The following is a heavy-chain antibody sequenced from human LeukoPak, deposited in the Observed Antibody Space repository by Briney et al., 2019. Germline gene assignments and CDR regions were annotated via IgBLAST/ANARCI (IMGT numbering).Heavy chain of an antibody. CDR3: ARDYRTRIAAAGKGAPDY. CDR2: ISSSSSTI. CDR1: GLTFSSYS. J-gene: IGHJ4*02. V-gene: IGHV3-48*02. Sequence: GGSLRLSCAASGLTFSSYSMNWVRQAPGKGLEWVSYISSSSSTIYYADSVKGRFTISRDNAKNSLYLQMNSLRDEDTAVYYCARDYRTRIAAAGKGAPDYWGQGTLVTVSS. D-gene: IGHD6-13*01.